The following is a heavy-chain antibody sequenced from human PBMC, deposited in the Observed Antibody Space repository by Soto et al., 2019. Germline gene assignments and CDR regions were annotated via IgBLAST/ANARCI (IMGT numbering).Heavy chain of an antibody. CDR2: IYYSGST. Sequence: QLQLQESGPGLVKPSETLSLTCTVSGGSISSSSYDWGWIRQPPGKGLEWIGSIYYSGSTYYNPSLKSRVTISVDTSKNQFSLKLSSVTAADTAVYYCARRYGDTPFDYWGQGTLVTVSS. D-gene: IGHD4-17*01. CDR3: ARRYGDTPFDY. CDR1: GGSISSSSYD. J-gene: IGHJ4*02. V-gene: IGHV4-39*01.